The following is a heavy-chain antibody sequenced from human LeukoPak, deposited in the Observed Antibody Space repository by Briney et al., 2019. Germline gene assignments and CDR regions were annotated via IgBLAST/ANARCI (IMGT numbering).Heavy chain of an antibody. D-gene: IGHD2-21*02. CDR3: ARAAGDWVDDY. Sequence: SETLSLTCTVSGGSISSSSYYWGWIRQPPGKGLEWIGSIYYSGSTYYNPSLKSRVTISVDTSKNQFSLKLSSVTAADTAVYYCARAAGDWVDDYWGQGTLLTVSS. CDR2: IYYSGST. J-gene: IGHJ4*02. V-gene: IGHV4-39*07. CDR1: GGSISSSSYY.